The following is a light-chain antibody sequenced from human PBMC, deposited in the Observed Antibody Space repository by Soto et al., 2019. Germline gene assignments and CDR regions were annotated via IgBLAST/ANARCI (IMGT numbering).Light chain of an antibody. V-gene: IGKV3-20*01. J-gene: IGKJ3*01. CDR3: HQFGMSPFT. Sequence: EVVLTQSPGTLSLSPGESATLSCRASQSVRGNYFAWYQQRPGQAPRLLVYGPSVRAAGIPDRFRGSGSRTDLNLTINRVEPEDFAVYYCHQFGMSPFTFGPGTTLDIK. CDR1: QSVRGNY. CDR2: GPS.